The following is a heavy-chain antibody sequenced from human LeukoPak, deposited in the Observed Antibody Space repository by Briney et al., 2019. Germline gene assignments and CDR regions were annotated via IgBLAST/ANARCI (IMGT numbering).Heavy chain of an antibody. J-gene: IGHJ4*02. Sequence: GASVKVSCKTSGYTFTRHSMHWVRQAPGQGLEWMGIINPNGGRTTYAQKIQGRVTMTRDMSTGTRYMEMSSLRSEDTAVYYCARDNNGWAWDYWGQGTLVTVPS. V-gene: IGHV1-46*01. CDR3: ARDNNGWAWDY. CDR1: GYTFTRHS. CDR2: INPNGGRT. D-gene: IGHD6-19*01.